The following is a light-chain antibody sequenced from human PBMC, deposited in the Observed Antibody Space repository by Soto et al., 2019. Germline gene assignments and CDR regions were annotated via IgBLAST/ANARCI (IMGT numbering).Light chain of an antibody. CDR3: QQLNNNRFT. V-gene: IGKV1-9*01. J-gene: IGKJ3*01. CDR1: QGISSY. Sequence: DIQLTQSPSFLSASVGDRVTITCRASQGISSYLAWYQQKPGKAPKLLLYAASTLQSGVPSRFSGSGSGTEFTLTISSLQPEDFATYYCQQLNNNRFTVGPGTKVDIK. CDR2: AAS.